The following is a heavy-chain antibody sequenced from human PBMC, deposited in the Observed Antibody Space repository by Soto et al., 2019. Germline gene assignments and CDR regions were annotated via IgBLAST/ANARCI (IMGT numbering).Heavy chain of an antibody. CDR2: ISSSSSYI. CDR1: GFTFSSYS. V-gene: IGHV3-21*01. CDR3: ARVHYDILTGWVPFDY. Sequence: GGSLRLSCAASGFTFSSYSMNWVRQAPGKGLEWASSISSSSSYIYYADSVKGRFTISRDNAKNSLYLQMNSLRAEDTAVYYCARVHYDILTGWVPFDYWGQGTLVTVSS. J-gene: IGHJ4*02. D-gene: IGHD3-9*01.